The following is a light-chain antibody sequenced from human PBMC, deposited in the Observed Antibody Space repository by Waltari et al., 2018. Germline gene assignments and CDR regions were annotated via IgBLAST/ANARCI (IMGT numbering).Light chain of an antibody. V-gene: IGLV3-19*01. J-gene: IGLJ2*01. CDR2: DKN. Sequence: SSELTQDPAVSVALGQTVRITCRGDSLRTYYATWFQQKPGQAPVFVIYDKNYRTSGIPDRFSGSRSGDTASLTITGAQAEDEADYYCNSRDSSGDYLVFGGGTKLTVL. CDR1: SLRTYY. CDR3: NSRDSSGDYLV.